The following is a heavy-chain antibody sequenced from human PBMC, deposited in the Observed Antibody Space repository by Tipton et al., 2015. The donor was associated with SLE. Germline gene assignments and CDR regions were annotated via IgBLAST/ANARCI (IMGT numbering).Heavy chain of an antibody. D-gene: IGHD2-2*02. J-gene: IGHJ4*02. CDR3: ARVYTNAFDY. Sequence: TLSLTCTVYGESLSGHYWVWIRQSPGKGLEWIGDINDSGGTYYNPSLNNRLTISIDTSKKHFSLRLTSVTTADTAVYFCARVYTNAFDYWGQGALVTISS. CDR2: INDSGGT. CDR1: GESLSGHY. V-gene: IGHV4-34*01.